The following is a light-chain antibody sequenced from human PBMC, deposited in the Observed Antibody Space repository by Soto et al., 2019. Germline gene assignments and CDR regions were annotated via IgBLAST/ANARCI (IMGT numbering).Light chain of an antibody. CDR3: SSFAGNNNLV. J-gene: IGLJ2*01. CDR1: SSDVGGYNY. Sequence: QSVLTQPPSASGSPGHSGTISCTGTSSDVGGYNYVSWYQQHPGKAPKLMISEVSKRPSGVPDRFSGYKSGNTASLTVSGRQAEDEADYYCSSFAGNNNLVFGGGTKLTVL. V-gene: IGLV2-8*01. CDR2: EVS.